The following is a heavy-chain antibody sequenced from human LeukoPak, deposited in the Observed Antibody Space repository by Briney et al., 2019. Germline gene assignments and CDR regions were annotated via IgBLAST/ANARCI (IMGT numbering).Heavy chain of an antibody. Sequence: ASVKVSCKASGYTFTSYAMNWVRQAPGQGLEWMGWINTNTGNPTYAQGFTGRFVFSLDTSVSTAYLQISSLKAEDTAVYYCARDLYRKQVSSSWHNENNWFDPWGQGTLVTVSS. CDR3: ARDLYRKQVSSSWHNENNWFDP. J-gene: IGHJ5*02. CDR1: GYTFTSYA. V-gene: IGHV7-4-1*02. CDR2: INTNTGNP. D-gene: IGHD6-13*01.